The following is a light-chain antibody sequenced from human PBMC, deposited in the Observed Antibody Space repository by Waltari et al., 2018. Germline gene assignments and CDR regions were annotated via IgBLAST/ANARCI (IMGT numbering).Light chain of an antibody. CDR1: SSTSGSNL. J-gene: IGLJ3*02. CDR2: RSD. V-gene: IGLV1-44*01. CDR3: AAWDDSLHGHWV. Sequence: QSVLTQPPSASGTPRQRVTIPCSGSSSTSGSNLVHWYQQFPGKAPKLLIYRSDQRPSGVPDRFSGAKSGTSASLAINGLQSEDEAAYYCAAWDDSLHGHWVFGGGTKVTVL.